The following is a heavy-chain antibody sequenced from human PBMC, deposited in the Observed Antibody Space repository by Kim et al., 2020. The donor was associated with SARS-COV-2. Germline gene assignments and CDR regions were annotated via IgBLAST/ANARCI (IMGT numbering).Heavy chain of an antibody. D-gene: IGHD6-19*01. J-gene: IGHJ4*02. V-gene: IGHV4-39*01. CDR3: ARATVGIAVADHYFDY. Sequence: SLKSRVTISVDTSKNQFSLKLSSVTAADTAVYYCARATVGIAVADHYFDYWGQGTLVTVSS.